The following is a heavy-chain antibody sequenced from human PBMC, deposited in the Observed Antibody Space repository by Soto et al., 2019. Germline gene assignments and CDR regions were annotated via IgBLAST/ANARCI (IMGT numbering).Heavy chain of an antibody. J-gene: IGHJ4*02. D-gene: IGHD2-21*02. V-gene: IGHV1-18*04. CDR2: ISAYNGNT. CDR1: GYTFTSYG. Sequence: QVQLVQSGAEVKKSGASVKVSCKASGYTFTSYGISWVRQAPGQGLEWMGWISAYNGNTNYAQKLQGRVTMTTDPSTSTAYMELRSLRSDDTAVYYCARSLVVVTANPPAFDYWGQGTLVTVSS. CDR3: ARSLVVVTANPPAFDY.